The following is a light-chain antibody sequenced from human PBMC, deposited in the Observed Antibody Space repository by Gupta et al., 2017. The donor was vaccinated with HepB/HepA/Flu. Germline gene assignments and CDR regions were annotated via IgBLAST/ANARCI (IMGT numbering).Light chain of an antibody. CDR1: KLGNKY. CDR3: QSWDSSTVV. J-gene: IGLJ2*01. V-gene: IGLV3-1*01. Sequence: SYALTQPPSVSVSPGQTASITCSGDKLGNKYAYWYQQKPGQSPVLVIYQHTKRPSRIPERFSGSTFGNTATLTISGTQAMDEADYYCQSWDSSTVVFGGGTKLTVL. CDR2: QHT.